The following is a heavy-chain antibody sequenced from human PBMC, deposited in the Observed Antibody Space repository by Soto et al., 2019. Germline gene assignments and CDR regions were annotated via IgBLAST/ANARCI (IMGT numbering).Heavy chain of an antibody. CDR1: GASMSSHY. J-gene: IGHJ4*02. V-gene: IGHV4-59*11. CDR2: ISYSGST. Sequence: LSLTCTVSGASMSSHYWTWLRQSPGKGLEWIGYISYSGSTYYNPSHKSRVTISADTSRNQFSLKLSAVISADTAVYYCARADPDASVGYWGQGTLVTVSS. D-gene: IGHD3-16*01. CDR3: ARADPDASVGY.